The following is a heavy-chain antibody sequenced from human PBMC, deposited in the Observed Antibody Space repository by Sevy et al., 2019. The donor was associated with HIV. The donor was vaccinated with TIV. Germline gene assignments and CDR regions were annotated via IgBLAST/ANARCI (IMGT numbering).Heavy chain of an antibody. CDR3: ARGIASAVLDY. V-gene: IGHV3-48*02. Sequence: GGSLRLSCAASGFTLSRYAMNWVRQAPGKGLEWVSSITSSRTTIYYADSVKGRFTISRDKAKASVYLQMNSLRDEDTAVYYCARGIASAVLDYWGQGTLVTVSS. CDR2: ITSSRTTI. CDR1: GFTLSRYA. D-gene: IGHD6-13*01. J-gene: IGHJ4*02.